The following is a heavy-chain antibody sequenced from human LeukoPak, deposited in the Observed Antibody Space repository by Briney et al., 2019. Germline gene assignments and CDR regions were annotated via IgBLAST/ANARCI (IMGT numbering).Heavy chain of an antibody. V-gene: IGHV3-21*01. Sequence: RGGSLRLSCAASGFTFSSYSMNWVRQAPGKGLEWVSSISSSSSYIYYADSVKGRFTISRDNAKNSLYLQMNSLRAEDTAVYYCARVGATVTTNYWGQGTLVTVSS. CDR2: ISSSSSYI. J-gene: IGHJ4*02. CDR1: GFTFSSYS. D-gene: IGHD4-17*01. CDR3: ARVGATVTTNY.